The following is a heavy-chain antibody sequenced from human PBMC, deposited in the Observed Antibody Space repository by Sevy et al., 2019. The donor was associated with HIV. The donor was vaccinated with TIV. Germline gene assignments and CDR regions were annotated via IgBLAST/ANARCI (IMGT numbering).Heavy chain of an antibody. J-gene: IGHJ4*02. CDR2: ISVSGSLT. Sequence: GGSLRLSCAASGFTFSSYAMTWVRQAPGKGLEWVSSISVSGSLTYYPDSVKGRFTVSRDNSNNTLILQMNSLRAEDTAVSYCVNGARLRMAVVKDYFDSWGQGTLVTVSS. CDR1: GFTFSSYA. V-gene: IGHV3-23*01. CDR3: VNGARLRMAVVKDYFDS. D-gene: IGHD6-19*01.